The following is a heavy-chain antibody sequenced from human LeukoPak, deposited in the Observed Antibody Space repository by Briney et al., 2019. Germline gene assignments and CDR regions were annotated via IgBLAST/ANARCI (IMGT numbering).Heavy chain of an antibody. V-gene: IGHV3-48*02. CDR2: ISSSSSTI. CDR3: ARVARVNYYYGMDV. Sequence: GGSLRLPCAASGFTFSSYSMNWVRQAPGKGLEWVSYISSSSSTIYYADSVKGRFTISRDNAKNSLYLQMNSLRDEDTAVYYCARVARVNYYYGMDVWGQGTTVTVSS. J-gene: IGHJ6*02. CDR1: GFTFSSYS.